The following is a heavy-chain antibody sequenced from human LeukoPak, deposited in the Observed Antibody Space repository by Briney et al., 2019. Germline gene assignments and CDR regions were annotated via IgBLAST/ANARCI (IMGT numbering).Heavy chain of an antibody. CDR3: ARNNGMDV. V-gene: IGHV3-7*03. Sequence: GGSLRLSCAASGFTFSNYAMAWVRQAPGRGPEWVANVNRDGSETYYLDSVKGRFTISKDNAKNSLYLQMNSLRAEDTALYHCARNNGMDVWGQGTTVIVSS. CDR2: VNRDGSET. CDR1: GFTFSNYA. J-gene: IGHJ6*02.